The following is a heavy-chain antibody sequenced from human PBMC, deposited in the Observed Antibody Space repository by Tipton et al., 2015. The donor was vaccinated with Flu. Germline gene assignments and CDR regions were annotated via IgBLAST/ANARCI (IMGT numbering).Heavy chain of an antibody. J-gene: IGHJ4*02. D-gene: IGHD3-3*01. V-gene: IGHV4-38-2*02. CDR2: VYHGGTS. CDR3: ARDHGDNFWSGYYSWLD. CDR1: GYSISSGYY. Sequence: TLSLTCGVSGYSISSGYYWGWIRQAPGKGLEWIGTVYHGGTSFYNPSLKSRVTISADTSKNNFSLKLKSVTAADTAVYCCARDHGDNFWSGYYSWLDWGQGTLVTVSS.